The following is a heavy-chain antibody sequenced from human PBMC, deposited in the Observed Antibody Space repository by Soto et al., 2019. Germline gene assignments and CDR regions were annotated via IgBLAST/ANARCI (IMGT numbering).Heavy chain of an antibody. CDR3: AKDYIAAAGTFSDTPGIDY. J-gene: IGHJ4*02. V-gene: IGHV3-23*01. CDR1: GFTFSSYA. CDR2: ISGSGGST. D-gene: IGHD6-13*01. Sequence: EVQLLESGGGLVQPGGSLRLSCAASGFTFSSYAMSWVRQAPGKGLEWVSAISGSGGSTYYADSVKGRFTISRDNSKNTLYLQMNSLRAEDTAVYYCAKDYIAAAGTFSDTPGIDYWGQGTLVTVSS.